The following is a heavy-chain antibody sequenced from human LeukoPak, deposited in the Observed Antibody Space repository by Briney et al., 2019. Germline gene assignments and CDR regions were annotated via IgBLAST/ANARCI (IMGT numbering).Heavy chain of an antibody. Sequence: GGSLRLSCAASGFTFSNAWMSWVRQAPGKGLEWVSYISGSGRTIYYANSVKGRFTISRDDAKNSLYLQMNSLRADDTAVYYCARLDASGLDYWGQGTLVIVSS. V-gene: IGHV3-11*04. CDR3: ARLDASGLDY. CDR2: ISGSGRTI. D-gene: IGHD6-19*01. J-gene: IGHJ4*02. CDR1: GFTFSNAW.